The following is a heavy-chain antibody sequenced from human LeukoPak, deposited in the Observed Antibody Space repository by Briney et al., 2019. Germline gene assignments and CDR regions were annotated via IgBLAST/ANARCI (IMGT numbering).Heavy chain of an antibody. J-gene: IGHJ4*02. CDR2: ISESGGST. CDR3: AKMAPSLSEYYFDS. D-gene: IGHD1-26*01. V-gene: IGHV3-23*01. CDR1: GFTFSSYA. Sequence: GGALRLSCAASGFTFSSYAMSWFRQAPGKGLEWVSGISESGGSTYYADSVKGRFTISRDNFKNTLDLQMNSLRAEDTAVYYCAKMAPSLSEYYFDSWGQGTLVTVSS.